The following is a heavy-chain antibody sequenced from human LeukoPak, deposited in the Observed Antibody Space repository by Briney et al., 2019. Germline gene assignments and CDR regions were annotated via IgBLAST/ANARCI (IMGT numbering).Heavy chain of an antibody. CDR3: ARFGMLRWPDY. D-gene: IGHD4-23*01. V-gene: IGHV4-39*07. CDR1: GGSISSSSYY. J-gene: IGHJ4*02. CDR2: IYYSGST. Sequence: SETLSLTCTVSGGSISSSSYYWGWIRQPPGRGLELIGRIYYSGSTYYNPSLKSRVTISVDTSKNQFSLKLSSVTAADTAVYYCARFGMLRWPDYWGQGTLVTVSS.